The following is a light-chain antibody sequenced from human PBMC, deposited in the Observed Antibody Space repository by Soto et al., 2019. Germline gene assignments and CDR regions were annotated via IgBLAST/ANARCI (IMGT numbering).Light chain of an antibody. CDR3: QQYVNSPYA. CDR1: QSVSNTY. CDR2: GAS. V-gene: IGKV3-20*01. Sequence: EIVLTQSPATLSSFPGDRVTLSCRASQSVSNTYLAWYQQRPGQAPRLLIYGASTRATGIPVRFSGSGSGTDFTLTISRLEPEDFAVYYCQQYVNSPYAFGQGTKLEIK. J-gene: IGKJ2*01.